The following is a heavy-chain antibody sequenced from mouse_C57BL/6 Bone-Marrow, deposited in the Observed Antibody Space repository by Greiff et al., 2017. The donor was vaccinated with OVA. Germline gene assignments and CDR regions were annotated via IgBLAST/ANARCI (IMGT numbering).Heavy chain of an antibody. CDR1: GFSLTSYG. Sequence: VQLKESGPGLVAPSQSLSITCTVSGFSLTSYGVHWVRQPPGKGLEWLVVIWSDGSTTYNSAPKSRPSISKDNSKSKVFLKMNSLQTDDTAMYYCARHGGEPRPWAMDYWGQGTSVTVAS. V-gene: IGHV2-6-1*01. CDR2: IWSDGST. CDR3: ARHGGEPRPWAMDY. J-gene: IGHJ4*01.